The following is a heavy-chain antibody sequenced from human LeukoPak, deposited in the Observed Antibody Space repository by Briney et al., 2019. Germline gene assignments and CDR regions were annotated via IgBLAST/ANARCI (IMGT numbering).Heavy chain of an antibody. CDR3: ASLAGVQLMDY. CDR2: IYYSGST. J-gene: IGHJ4*02. D-gene: IGHD5-18*01. V-gene: IGHV4-30-4*01. Sequence: PSETLSLTCTVSGGSISSGDYYWSWIRQPPGKGLEWIGYIYYSGSTYYNPFLKSRVTISVDTSKNQFSLKLSSVTAADTAVYYCASLAGVQLMDYWGQGTLVTVSS. CDR1: GGSISSGDYY.